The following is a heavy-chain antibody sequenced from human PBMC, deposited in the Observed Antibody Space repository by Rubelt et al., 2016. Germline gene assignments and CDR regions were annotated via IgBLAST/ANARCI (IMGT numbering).Heavy chain of an antibody. CDR2: INHSGST. CDR1: GGSFSGYY. D-gene: IGHD6-19*01. Sequence: QVQLQQWGAGLLKPSETLSLTCAVYGGSFSGYYWSWIRQPPGKGLEWIGEINHSGSTNYNPSLKSRFTISVYTSKNQFSLKLSSVTAADTAVYYCARGIAVAGTNHPGLPWYFDLWGRGTLVTVSS. V-gene: IGHV4-34*01. J-gene: IGHJ2*01. CDR3: ARGIAVAGTNHPGLPWYFDL.